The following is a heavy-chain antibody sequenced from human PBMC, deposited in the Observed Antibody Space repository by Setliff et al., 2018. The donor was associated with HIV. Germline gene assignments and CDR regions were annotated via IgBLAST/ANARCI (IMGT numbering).Heavy chain of an antibody. CDR1: GYTFTNYA. J-gene: IGHJ5*02. CDR2: INTNTGNP. Sequence: ASVKVSCKASGYTFTNYAINWVRQAPGQGLECMGWINTNTGNPTYAQGSTGRFVFSLDTSVNTAYLQISSLKAEDTAVYFCARSVGYDLLTNYYRNWFDPWGQGTLVTVSS. V-gene: IGHV7-4-1*02. CDR3: ARSVGYDLLTNYYRNWFDP. D-gene: IGHD3-9*01.